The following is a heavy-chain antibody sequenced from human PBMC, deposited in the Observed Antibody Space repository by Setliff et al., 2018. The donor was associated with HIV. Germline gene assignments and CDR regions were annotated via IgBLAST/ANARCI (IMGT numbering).Heavy chain of an antibody. CDR3: ARGRYRTTMVVMVAGGAFDI. V-gene: IGHV4-4*02. J-gene: IGHJ3*02. Sequence: KLSETLSLTCTVSGGSISSSNWWSWVRQPPGKGLEWIGEIYHSGSTNYNPSLKSRVTISVDTSKNQFSLKLRSVTAADTAVYYCARGRYRTTMVVMVAGGAFDIWGQGTVVAVSS. D-gene: IGHD3-22*01. CDR1: GGSISSSNW. CDR2: IYHSGST.